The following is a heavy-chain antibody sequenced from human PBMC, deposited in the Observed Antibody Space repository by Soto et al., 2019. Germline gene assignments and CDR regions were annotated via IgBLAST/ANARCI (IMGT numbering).Heavy chain of an antibody. J-gene: IGHJ4*02. V-gene: IGHV4-59*08. CDR2: IYYSGST. CDR3: ARQYSSSSAFDY. Sequence: SETLSLTCTVSGGSISSYYWSWIRQPPGKGLEWIGYIYYSGSTNYNPSLKSRVTISVDTSKNQFSLKLSSVTAADTAVYYCARQYSSSSAFDYWGQGTLVTVSS. D-gene: IGHD6-6*01. CDR1: GGSISSYY.